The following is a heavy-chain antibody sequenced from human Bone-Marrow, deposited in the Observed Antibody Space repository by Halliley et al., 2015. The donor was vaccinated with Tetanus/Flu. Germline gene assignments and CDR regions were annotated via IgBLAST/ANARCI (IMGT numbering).Heavy chain of an antibody. D-gene: IGHD4-17*01. V-gene: IGHV4-31*02. J-gene: IGHJ4*02. CDR2: IHHSGYT. Sequence: EWIGYIHHSGYTGYNPSLKSRVTISVDPSRDLFSLKLPSVTAADTAVYYCARSLNGDYLAFFDHWGQGSLVTVSS. CDR3: ARSLNGDYLAFFDH.